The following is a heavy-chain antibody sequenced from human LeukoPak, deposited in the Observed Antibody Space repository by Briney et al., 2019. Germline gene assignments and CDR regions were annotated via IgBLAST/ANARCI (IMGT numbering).Heavy chain of an antibody. V-gene: IGHV4-39*01. Sequence: PSETLSLTCTVSGGSVSNSNYCWGWIRQPPGKQLEWIGSIDYSGSPLYNPSLKSRVTISVDTSKNQFSLKLSSVTAADTAVYYCARPLDCNYGRTAFDIWGQGTMVTVSS. CDR2: IDYSGSP. D-gene: IGHD1-7*01. J-gene: IGHJ3*02. CDR1: GGSVSNSNYC. CDR3: ARPLDCNYGRTAFDI.